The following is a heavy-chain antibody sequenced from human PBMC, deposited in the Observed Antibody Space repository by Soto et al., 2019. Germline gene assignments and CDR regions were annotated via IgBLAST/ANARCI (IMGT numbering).Heavy chain of an antibody. CDR2: ISSSSHTI. CDR3: AKSFDY. Sequence: EVQLVEPGGGLIQPGGSLRLSCAASGLTFSTYSMNWLRQAPGKGLEWVSYISSSSHTIYYADSVKGRFTISRDDAKYSLSLQMNSLREEDTAIYYCAKSFDYWGQGTLVTVSS. CDR1: GLTFSTYS. J-gene: IGHJ4*02. V-gene: IGHV3-48*02.